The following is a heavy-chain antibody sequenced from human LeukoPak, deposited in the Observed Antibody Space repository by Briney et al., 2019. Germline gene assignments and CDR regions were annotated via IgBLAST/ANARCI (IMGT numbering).Heavy chain of an antibody. Sequence: GGSLRLSCAASGFTFSSYWMHWVRQAPGKGLVWVSRINSDGSSTSYADSVKGRFTISRDNAKYTLYLQMNSLRAEDTAVYYCARDFGGLYFDYWGQGTLVTVSS. J-gene: IGHJ4*02. D-gene: IGHD3-10*01. CDR1: GFTFSSYW. CDR2: INSDGSST. V-gene: IGHV3-74*01. CDR3: ARDFGGLYFDY.